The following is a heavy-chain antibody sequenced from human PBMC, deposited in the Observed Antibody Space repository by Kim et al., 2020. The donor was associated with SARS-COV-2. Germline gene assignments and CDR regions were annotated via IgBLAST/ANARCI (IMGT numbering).Heavy chain of an antibody. V-gene: IGHV6-1*01. J-gene: IGHJ4*02. CDR3: ARGSTGYAH. CDR2: WYN. D-gene: IGHD5-12*01. Sequence: WYNDYAVSVKGRISITPDTSNNQFSLQLNSVIPEDTAVYYCARGSTGYAHWGQGALVTVSS.